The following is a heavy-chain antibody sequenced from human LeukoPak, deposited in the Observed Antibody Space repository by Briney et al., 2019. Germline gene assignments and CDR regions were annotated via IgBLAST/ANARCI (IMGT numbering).Heavy chain of an antibody. CDR3: ATTQGSYWASWLDT. Sequence: SETLSLTCSVSGGAIRDYNCNWVRQPPEKGLEWIGYISYSGNTNYNPYLKSRVAISVDTSKNEFSLKLTSVTAADTAVYYCATTQGSYWASWLDTWGQGALVTVSS. D-gene: IGHD3-10*01. J-gene: IGHJ5*02. CDR2: ISYSGNT. V-gene: IGHV4-59*01. CDR1: GGAIRDYN.